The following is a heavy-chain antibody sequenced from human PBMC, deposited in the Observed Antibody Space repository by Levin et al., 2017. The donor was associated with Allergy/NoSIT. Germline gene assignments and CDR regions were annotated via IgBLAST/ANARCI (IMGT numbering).Heavy chain of an antibody. CDR2: IYPGDSDT. Sequence: GESLKISCKGSGYSFTSYWIGWVRQMPGKGLEWMGIIYPGDSDTKYSPSFQGQVTISADKSISTVYLQWSSLKASDTAMYYCARPPYSSSWYCIDYWGQGTLVTVSS. V-gene: IGHV5-51*01. D-gene: IGHD6-13*01. CDR1: GYSFTSYW. J-gene: IGHJ4*02. CDR3: ARPPYSSSWYCIDY.